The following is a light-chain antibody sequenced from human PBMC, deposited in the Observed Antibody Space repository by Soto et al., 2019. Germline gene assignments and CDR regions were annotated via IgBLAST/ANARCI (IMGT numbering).Light chain of an antibody. CDR3: QQFHRWPIT. V-gene: IGKV3-15*01. CDR2: RAS. CDR1: QSVDHS. J-gene: IGKJ5*01. Sequence: RTQWPGTLSESPGERATLSCRASQSVDHSLAWYQVKPGQAPRLLIYRASTRATGVPARISGGGSGTEFTLTISSLQSEDFAVYYCQQFHRWPITFGQGTRLEIK.